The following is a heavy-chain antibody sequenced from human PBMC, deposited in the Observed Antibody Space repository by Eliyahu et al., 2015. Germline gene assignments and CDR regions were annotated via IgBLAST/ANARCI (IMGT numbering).Heavy chain of an antibody. CDR2: IYTSGST. CDR1: GGSISSYY. Sequence: QVQLQESGPGLVKPSETLSLTCTVSGGSISSYYWSWIRQPPGKGLEWIGYIYTSGSTNYNPPLKSRVTISVDTSKNQFSLKLSSVTAADTAVYYCARLFYYYDSSGYGYYGMDVWGQGTTVTVSS. D-gene: IGHD3-22*01. CDR3: ARLFYYYDSSGYGYYGMDV. V-gene: IGHV4-4*09. J-gene: IGHJ6*02.